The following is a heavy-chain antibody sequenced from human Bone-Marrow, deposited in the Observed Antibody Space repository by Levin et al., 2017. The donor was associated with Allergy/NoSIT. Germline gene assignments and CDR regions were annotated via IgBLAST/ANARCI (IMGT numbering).Heavy chain of an antibody. Sequence: GESLKISCAASGFTFSNYTMNWVRQAPGKGLEWISYIKSSGDIVYYADSVKGRFTISRDNPKNSLYLQMNGLRDEDTAVYYCVREGGSGSYSNYWGQGTLVTVSS. V-gene: IGHV3-48*02. D-gene: IGHD1-26*01. J-gene: IGHJ4*02. CDR1: GFTFSNYT. CDR2: IKSSGDIV. CDR3: VREGGSGSYSNY.